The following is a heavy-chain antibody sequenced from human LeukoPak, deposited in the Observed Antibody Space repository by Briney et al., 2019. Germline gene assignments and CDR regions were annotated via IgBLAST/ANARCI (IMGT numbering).Heavy chain of an antibody. CDR3: ARDGKGDTAMVIGY. CDR1: GFTFSSYW. D-gene: IGHD5-18*01. J-gene: IGHJ4*02. V-gene: IGHV3-7*01. CDR2: INQDGSKT. Sequence: QPGGSLRLSCAASGFTFSSYWMTWVRQAPGKGLEWVANINQDGSKTYYMASVKGRFTISRDNAKNSLYLQMDSLRAEDTAVYYCARDGKGDTAMVIGYWGQGTLVTVSS.